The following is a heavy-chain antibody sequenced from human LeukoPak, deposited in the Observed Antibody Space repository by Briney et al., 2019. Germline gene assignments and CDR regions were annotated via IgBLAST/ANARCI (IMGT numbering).Heavy chain of an antibody. CDR3: AKAYFQRGPTYFDY. J-gene: IGHJ4*02. V-gene: IGHV3-15*07. CDR1: GFTFSNAW. Sequence: PGGSLRLSCAASGFTFSNAWMNWVRQAPGKGLEWVGRIKSKTDGGTTDYAAPVKGRFTISRDDSKNTLYLQMNSLKTEDTAVYYCAKAYFQRGPTYFDYWGQGTLVTVSS. CDR2: IKSKTDGGTT. D-gene: IGHD2/OR15-2a*01.